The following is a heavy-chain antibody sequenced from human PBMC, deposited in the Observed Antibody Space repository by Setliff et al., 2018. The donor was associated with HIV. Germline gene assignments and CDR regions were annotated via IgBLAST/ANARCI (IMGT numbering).Heavy chain of an antibody. Sequence: SETLSLTCTVSGGSVSSGGYYWSWIRQHPGKGLEWIGYIYYSGSTYYNPSLKSRVTISVDTSKNQFSLKLSSVTAADTAVYYCARSKKRGDYYYYYYMDVWGKGTTVTSP. V-gene: IGHV4-31*03. J-gene: IGHJ6*03. D-gene: IGHD3-16*01. CDR1: GGSVSSGGYY. CDR2: IYYSGST. CDR3: ARSKKRGDYYYYYYMDV.